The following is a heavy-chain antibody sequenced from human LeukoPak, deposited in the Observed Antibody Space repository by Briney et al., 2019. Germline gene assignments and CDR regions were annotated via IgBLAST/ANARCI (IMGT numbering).Heavy chain of an antibody. CDR1: AGSLSTYW. V-gene: IGHV4-59*01. CDR2: IHYTGGT. D-gene: IGHD3-10*01. J-gene: IGHJ4*02. CDR3: ARTGSSGSFSDY. Sequence: TSETLSLTCSVSAGSLSTYWWSWIRQPPGKGLEWIGFIHYTGGTLYNPSLKSRVTLSVDVSKSQFSLSLTSATTADTAVYYCARTGSSGSFSDYWGQGTLVTVSS.